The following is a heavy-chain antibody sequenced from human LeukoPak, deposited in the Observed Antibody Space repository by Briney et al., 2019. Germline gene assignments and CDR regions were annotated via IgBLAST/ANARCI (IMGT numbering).Heavy chain of an antibody. CDR2: INTNTGNP. Sequence: ASVKVSCKTSGYIFTNYAMNWVRQAPGHGLEWMGWINTNTGNPTYAQAFTGRIVFSWDTSGSTAYLQINSLKADDTAVYYCARDYGSGSYFWFDPWGQGTLVTVSS. CDR1: GYIFTNYA. V-gene: IGHV7-4-1*02. J-gene: IGHJ5*02. CDR3: ARDYGSGSYFWFDP. D-gene: IGHD3-10*01.